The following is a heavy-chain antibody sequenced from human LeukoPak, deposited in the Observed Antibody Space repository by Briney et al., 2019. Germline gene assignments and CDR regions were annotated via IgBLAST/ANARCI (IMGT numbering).Heavy chain of an antibody. CDR2: INPNSGGT. CDR1: EYTFTGYY. Sequence: ASVEVSCKSSEYTFTGYYMHWVRQAPGQELEWMGWINPNSGGTHYAPKFQGRVTMTRDTSISTAYMELSRLRSDDTAVYYCARDPGIVGANYNAFDIWGQGTMVTVSS. D-gene: IGHD1-26*01. V-gene: IGHV1-2*02. J-gene: IGHJ3*02. CDR3: ARDPGIVGANYNAFDI.